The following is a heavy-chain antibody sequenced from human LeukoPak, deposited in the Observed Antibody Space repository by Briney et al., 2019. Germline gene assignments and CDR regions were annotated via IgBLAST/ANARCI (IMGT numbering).Heavy chain of an antibody. V-gene: IGHV3-11*04. J-gene: IGHJ2*01. CDR1: GFDFSNFY. D-gene: IGHD2-2*02. CDR2: MSSSGGII. Sequence: PGGSLRLSCAASGFDFSNFYMTWVRQAPGKGLEWLSYMSSSGGIINYADSVKGRFTISRDNAKNSLYLQMNGLRAEDTAVYYCASGCSSTSCYNWYFDLWGRGTLVTVSS. CDR3: ASGCSSTSCYNWYFDL.